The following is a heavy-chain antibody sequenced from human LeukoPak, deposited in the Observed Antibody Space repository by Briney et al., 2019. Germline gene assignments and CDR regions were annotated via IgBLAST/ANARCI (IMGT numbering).Heavy chain of an antibody. J-gene: IGHJ4*02. CDR1: GYTFTSYV. CDR3: ARSPDILTGENFDY. CDR2: MNPNSGNT. V-gene: IGHV1-8*01. Sequence: GASVKVSCKASGYTFTSYVINWVRQATGQGLEWMGWMNPNSGNTGYAQKFQGRVTMTRNTSISTAYMELSSLRSEATAVYYCARSPDILTGENFDYWGQGTLVTVSS. D-gene: IGHD3-9*01.